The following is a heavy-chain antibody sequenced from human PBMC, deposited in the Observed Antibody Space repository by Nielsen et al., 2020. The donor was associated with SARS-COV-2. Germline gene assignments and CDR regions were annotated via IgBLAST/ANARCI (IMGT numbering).Heavy chain of an antibody. J-gene: IGHJ6*02. V-gene: IGHV4-31*03. CDR1: GGSISSGGYY. D-gene: IGHD5-12*01. Sequence: SDTLSLTFTVSGGSISSGGYYWSWIRHHPGKGLEWIGYIYFSGRTCYNPSLKSRVTISVDTSKNQFSLSLRAVTAADTAVYYCARESSGYDHYNYGMDVWGQGTTVTVSS. CDR2: IYFSGRT. CDR3: ARESSGYDHYNYGMDV.